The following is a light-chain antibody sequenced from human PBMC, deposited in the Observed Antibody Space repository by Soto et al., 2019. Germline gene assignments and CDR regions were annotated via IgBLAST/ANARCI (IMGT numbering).Light chain of an antibody. Sequence: QSALTQPPSASGSPGQSVTISCTGTSSDVGGYNYVSWYQQHPGKAPKLMIYEVSYRPSGVPDRFSGSKSGNTVSLTVSGLQAEDDADYYCSSYGGSNNYVFGTGTKVTVL. CDR3: SSYGGSNNYV. CDR2: EVS. V-gene: IGLV2-8*01. CDR1: SSDVGGYNY. J-gene: IGLJ1*01.